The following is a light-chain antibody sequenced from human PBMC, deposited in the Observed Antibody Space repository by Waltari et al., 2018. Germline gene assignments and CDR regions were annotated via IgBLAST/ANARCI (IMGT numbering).Light chain of an antibody. J-gene: IGLJ1*01. CDR3: ATWDDSLGGV. CDR1: SSNIGDNS. V-gene: IGLV1-44*01. CDR2: NDN. Sequence: QSVLTQPPSASETPGQRVTISCSGSSSNIGDNSVSWYQQLPGTAPKLLIYNDNPRPSGFPDRFSGSKSGTSASLAISGLQSEDEGDYYCATWDDSLGGVFGTGTKVTVL.